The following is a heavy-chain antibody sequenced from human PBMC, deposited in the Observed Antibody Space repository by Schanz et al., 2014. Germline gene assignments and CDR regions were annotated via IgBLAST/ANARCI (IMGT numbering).Heavy chain of an antibody. V-gene: IGHV3-33*03. CDR2: IWNNGVTK. D-gene: IGHD4-17*01. Sequence: QVQLVESGGGVVQPGRSLRLSCAASGFPFSSYGMHWVRQAPGKGLEWVAVIWNNGVTKYYADSVRGRFTISRDSFQNTLYLRMSSLRAEDTAVYYCARPRFDYGEVDYWGQGTLVTVSS. CDR1: GFPFSSYG. J-gene: IGHJ4*02. CDR3: ARPRFDYGEVDY.